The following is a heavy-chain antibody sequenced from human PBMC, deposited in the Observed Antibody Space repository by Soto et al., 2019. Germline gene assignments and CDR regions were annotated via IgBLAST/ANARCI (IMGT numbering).Heavy chain of an antibody. V-gene: IGHV4-34*01. Sequence: PSETLSLTCAVYGGSFSGYYWSWIRQPPGKGLEWIGEIYHSGSTNYNPSLKSRVTISVDKSKNQFSLKLSSVTAADTAVYYCARDRKWIQLDYYYGMDVWGQGTTVTVSS. CDR3: ARDRKWIQLDYYYGMDV. J-gene: IGHJ6*02. CDR2: IYHSGST. D-gene: IGHD1-1*01. CDR1: GGSFSGYY.